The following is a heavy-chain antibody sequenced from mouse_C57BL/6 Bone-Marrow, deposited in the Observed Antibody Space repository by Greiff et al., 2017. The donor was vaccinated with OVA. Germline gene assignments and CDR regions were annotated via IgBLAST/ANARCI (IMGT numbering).Heavy chain of an antibody. V-gene: IGHV6-3*01. J-gene: IGHJ2*01. CDR3: TEDDGYYDFDY. CDR1: GFTFSNYW. Sequence: EVKLMESGGGLVQPGGSMKLSCVASGFTFSNYWMNWVRQSPETGLEWVAQIRLKSDNYATHYAESVKGRFTISRDDSKSSVYLQMNNLRAEDTGIYYCTEDDGYYDFDYWGQGTTLTVSS. D-gene: IGHD2-3*01. CDR2: IRLKSDNYAT.